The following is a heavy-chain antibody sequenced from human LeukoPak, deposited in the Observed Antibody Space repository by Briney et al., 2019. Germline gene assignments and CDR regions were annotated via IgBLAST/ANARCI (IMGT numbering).Heavy chain of an antibody. Sequence: GGSLRLSCAASGFTFSSYAMHWVRQAPGKGLEWVAVISYDGSNKYYADSVKGRFTISRDKTKNTLYLQMNSLRAEDTAVYYCAKSAYYDASGYYREYYFDYWGQGTLVTVSS. D-gene: IGHD3-22*01. CDR2: ISYDGSNK. CDR3: AKSAYYDASGYYREYYFDY. J-gene: IGHJ4*02. V-gene: IGHV3-30-3*02. CDR1: GFTFSSYA.